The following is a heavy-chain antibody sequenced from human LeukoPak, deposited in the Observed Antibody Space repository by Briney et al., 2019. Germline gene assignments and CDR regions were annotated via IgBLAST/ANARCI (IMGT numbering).Heavy chain of an antibody. CDR2: IYSGGST. CDR3: ARLRQLTYDFDY. CDR1: GFTVSSNY. Sequence: GSLRLSCAASGFTVSSNYMSWVRQAPGKGLEWVSVIYSGGSTYYADSVKGRFTISRDNSKNTLYLQMNSLRAEDTAVYYCARLRQLTYDFDYWGQGTLVTVSS. J-gene: IGHJ4*02. V-gene: IGHV3-53*01. D-gene: IGHD1-20*01.